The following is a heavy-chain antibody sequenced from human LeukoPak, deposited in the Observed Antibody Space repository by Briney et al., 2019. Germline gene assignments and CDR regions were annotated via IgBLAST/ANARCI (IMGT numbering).Heavy chain of an antibody. CDR3: ARHAYRSGWLDF. J-gene: IGHJ4*02. CDR1: GGSISSSSYY. D-gene: IGHD6-19*01. CDR2: IYYSGGT. Sequence: KPSETLPLTCTVSGGSISSSSYYWGWIRQPPGKGLEWIGTIYYSGGTYYNPSLDSRVTISVDTSKNQYSLRLSSVTAADTAVYYCARHAYRSGWLDFWRQGTLVTVSS. V-gene: IGHV4-39*01.